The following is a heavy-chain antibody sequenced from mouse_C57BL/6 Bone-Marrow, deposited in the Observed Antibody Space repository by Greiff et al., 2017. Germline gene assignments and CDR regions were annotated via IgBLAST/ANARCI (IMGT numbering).Heavy chain of an antibody. CDR1: GFSLTSYG. CDR3: ANGVTSRYFDV. Sequence: VKLMESGPGLVAPSQSLSITCTVSGFSLTSYGVSWVRQPPGKGLEWLGVIWGDGSTNYHSALISRLSISKDNSKSQVFLKLNSLQTDDTATYXCANGVTSRYFDVWGTGTTVTVSS. CDR2: IWGDGST. J-gene: IGHJ1*03. D-gene: IGHD2-5*01. V-gene: IGHV2-3*01.